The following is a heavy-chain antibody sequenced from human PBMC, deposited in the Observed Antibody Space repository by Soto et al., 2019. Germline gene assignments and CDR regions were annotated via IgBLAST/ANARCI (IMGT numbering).Heavy chain of an antibody. V-gene: IGHV3-23*01. D-gene: IGHD6-13*01. CDR1: GFTFSSYA. Sequence: GGSLRLSCAASGFTFSSYAMSWVRQAPGKGLEWVSAISGSGGSTYYADSVKGRFTISRDNSKNTLYLQMNSLRAEDTAVYYCAKGTPTKYSSTLGEEYNWFDPWGQGTLVTVSS. CDR2: ISGSGGST. J-gene: IGHJ5*02. CDR3: AKGTPTKYSSTLGEEYNWFDP.